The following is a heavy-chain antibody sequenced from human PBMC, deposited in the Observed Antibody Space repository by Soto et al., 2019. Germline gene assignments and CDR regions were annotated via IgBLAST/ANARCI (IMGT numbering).Heavy chain of an antibody. CDR2: IDYTGST. CDR3: ARGSSSSSSGWYFGY. CDR1: GGSIPSQY. J-gene: IGHJ4*02. D-gene: IGHD6-19*01. V-gene: IGHV4-59*11. Sequence: QVQLQESGPGLVKPSETLSLTCTVSGGSIPSQYWSWIRQSQGKGLEWIGYIDYTGSTHYNPSLKSRITISLNTSKNQFSLKLNSVTAADTAVYYCARGSSSSSSGWYFGYWGRGTLVTVSS.